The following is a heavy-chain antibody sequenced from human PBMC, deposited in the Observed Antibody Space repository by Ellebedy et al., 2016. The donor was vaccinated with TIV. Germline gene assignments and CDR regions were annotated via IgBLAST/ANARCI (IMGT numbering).Heavy chain of an antibody. J-gene: IGHJ4*02. V-gene: IGHV5-51*01. CDR2: IYPGDSDT. CDR1: GYTFNTYW. Sequence: ASVKVSCKGSGYTFNTYWIGWVRQMPGKGLEWMGIIYPGDSDTRYSPSFQGQVTISVDKSITTAYLQWSSLKASDTAMYYCARLGYSSFGGDYWGQGTLVTVSS. D-gene: IGHD6-19*01. CDR3: ARLGYSSFGGDY.